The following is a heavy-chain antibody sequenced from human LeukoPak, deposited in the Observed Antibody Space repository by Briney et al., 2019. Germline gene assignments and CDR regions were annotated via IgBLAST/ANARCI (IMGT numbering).Heavy chain of an antibody. D-gene: IGHD2-2*01. CDR3: AKDPEDCSSTSCYYYYYYGMDV. Sequence: GGSLRLSCAASGFTFSSYGMHRVRQAPGKGLEWVAVISYDGSNKYYADSVKGRFTISRDNSKNTLYLQMNGLRAEDTAVYYCAKDPEDCSSTSCYYYYYYGMDVWGQGTTVTVSS. CDR1: GFTFSSYG. J-gene: IGHJ6*02. V-gene: IGHV3-30*18. CDR2: ISYDGSNK.